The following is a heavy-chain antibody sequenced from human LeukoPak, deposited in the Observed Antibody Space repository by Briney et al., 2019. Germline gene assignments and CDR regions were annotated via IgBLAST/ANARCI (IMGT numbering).Heavy chain of an antibody. Sequence: GGSLRLSCAASGFTFSSYGMHWVRQAPGKGLEWVAVISYDGSNKYYADSVKGRFTISRDNSKNTLYLQMNSLRAEDTAVYYCAKDRHNKYQLRRYYYYYGMDVWGQGTTVTVSS. CDR1: GFTFSSYG. CDR2: ISYDGSNK. CDR3: AKDRHNKYQLRRYYYYYGMDV. V-gene: IGHV3-30*18. D-gene: IGHD2-2*01. J-gene: IGHJ6*02.